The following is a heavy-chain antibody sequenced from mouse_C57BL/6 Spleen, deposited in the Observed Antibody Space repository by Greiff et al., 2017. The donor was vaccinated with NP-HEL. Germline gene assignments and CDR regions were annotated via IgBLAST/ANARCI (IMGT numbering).Heavy chain of an antibody. V-gene: IGHV1-82*01. CDR1: GYAFSSSW. D-gene: IGHD2-4*01. CDR2: IYPGDGDT. J-gene: IGHJ2*01. CDR3: ARGLYDYALDY. Sequence: QVQLQQSGPELVKPGASVKISCKASGYAFSSSWMNWVKQRPGKGLEWIGRIYPGDGDTNYNGKFKGKATLTADKSSSTAYMQLSSLTSEDSAVYFCARGLYDYALDYWGQGTTLTVSS.